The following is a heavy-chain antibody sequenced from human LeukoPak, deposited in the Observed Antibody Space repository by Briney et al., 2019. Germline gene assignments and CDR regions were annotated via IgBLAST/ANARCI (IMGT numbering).Heavy chain of an antibody. D-gene: IGHD3-3*01. CDR3: ARDKRVVIASGPYYYYMDV. J-gene: IGHJ6*03. CDR2: IYHSGST. CDR1: GGSISSGGYY. Sequence: SETLSLTCTVSGGSISSGGYYWSWIRQPPGKGLEWIGYIYHSGSTYYNPSLKSRVTISVDRSKNQFSLKLSSVTAADTAVYYCARDKRVVIASGPYYYYMDVWGKGTTVTVSS. V-gene: IGHV4-30-2*01.